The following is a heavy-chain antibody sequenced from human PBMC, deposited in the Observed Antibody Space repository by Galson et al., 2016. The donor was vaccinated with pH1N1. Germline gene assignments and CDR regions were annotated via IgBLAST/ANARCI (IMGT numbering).Heavy chain of an antibody. CDR2: IYYSGST. CDR1: GGSISSSSYY. D-gene: IGHD3-10*01. J-gene: IGHJ4*02. V-gene: IGHV4-39*01. Sequence: ETLSLTCTVSGGSISSSSYYWDWIRQPPGKGLEWIGSIYYSGSTYYNPSLKSRVTISVDTSKNQFSLKPSSVTAADTAVYYCARRGIGEYLYYFDYWGQGTLVTVSS. CDR3: ARRGIGEYLYYFDY.